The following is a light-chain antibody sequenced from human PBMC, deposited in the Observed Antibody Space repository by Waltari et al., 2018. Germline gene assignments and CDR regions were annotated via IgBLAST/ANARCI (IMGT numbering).Light chain of an antibody. V-gene: IGLV2-14*03. CDR3: SSFTTARTYI. CDR2: AVT. Sequence: QSALTQPASVSASLGQSITISCVGTSSDIGFYHFVPWYQQSPGKSPKHIFNAVTGRPAGVSNRFSGSKSGNTASLTISGLRPEDEADYYCSSFTTARTYIFASGTRVTVL. J-gene: IGLJ1*01. CDR1: SSDIGFYHF.